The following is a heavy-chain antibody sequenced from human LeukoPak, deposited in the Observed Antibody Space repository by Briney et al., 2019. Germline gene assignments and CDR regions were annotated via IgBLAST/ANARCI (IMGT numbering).Heavy chain of an antibody. CDR3: ASGAVLIVGATSFDY. Sequence: GASVKVSCKASGGTFSSYAISWVRQAPGQGLEWMGGIIPIFGTANYAQKFQGRVTITADESTSTAYMELSSLRSEDTAVYYCASGAVLIVGATSFDYWGQGTLVTVSS. CDR1: GGTFSSYA. V-gene: IGHV1-69*13. CDR2: IIPIFGTA. D-gene: IGHD1-26*01. J-gene: IGHJ4*02.